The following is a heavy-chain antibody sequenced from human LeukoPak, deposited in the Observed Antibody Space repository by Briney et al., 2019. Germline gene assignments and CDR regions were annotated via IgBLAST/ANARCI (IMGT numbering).Heavy chain of an antibody. V-gene: IGHV3-30*04. D-gene: IGHD6-19*01. Sequence: GGSLRLSCAASGFTFSSYAMHWVRQAPGKGLEWVAAISYDGSNKYSADSVKGRFTISRDNSKNTLYLQMNSLRADDTAVYYCARDKHGSGWYHGGDYWGQGTLVTVSS. CDR1: GFTFSSYA. CDR3: ARDKHGSGWYHGGDY. CDR2: ISYDGSNK. J-gene: IGHJ4*02.